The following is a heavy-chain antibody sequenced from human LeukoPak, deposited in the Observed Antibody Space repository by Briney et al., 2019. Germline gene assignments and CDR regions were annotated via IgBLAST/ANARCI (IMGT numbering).Heavy chain of an antibody. V-gene: IGHV5-51*01. CDR1: GYSFTSYW. J-gene: IGHJ4*02. Sequence: GKSLKISCKGSGYSFTSYWIGWVRQMPGKGLEWMGIIYPGDSDTRYSPSFQGQVTISADKSISTAYLQWSSLKASDTAMYYCARGKWFGELSPYFDYWGQGTLVTVSS. CDR2: IYPGDSDT. D-gene: IGHD3-10*01. CDR3: ARGKWFGELSPYFDY.